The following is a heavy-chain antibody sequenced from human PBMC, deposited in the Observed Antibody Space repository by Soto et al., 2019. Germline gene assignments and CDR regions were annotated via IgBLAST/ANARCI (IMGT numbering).Heavy chain of an antibody. Sequence: SGPTLVNPTQTLTLTCTFSGFSLSTSGVGVGWIRQPPGKALEWLALIYWDDDKRYSPSLKSRLTITKDTSKNQVVLTMTNMDPVDTATYYCAHSAAGGLTEGQDNWFDPWGQGTLVTVSS. CDR2: IYWDDDK. V-gene: IGHV2-5*02. CDR3: AHSAAGGLTEGQDNWFDP. D-gene: IGHD3-9*01. CDR1: GFSLSTSGVG. J-gene: IGHJ5*02.